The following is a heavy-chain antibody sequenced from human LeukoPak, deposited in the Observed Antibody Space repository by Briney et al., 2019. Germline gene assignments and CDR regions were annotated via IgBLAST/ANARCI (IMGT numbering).Heavy chain of an antibody. V-gene: IGHV1-69*01. D-gene: IGHD5-24*01. CDR2: IIPIFGTA. J-gene: IGHJ4*02. CDR3: ARLSGDGYNSYY. Sequence: GSSVKVSCKASGGTFSSYAISWVRQAPGQGLEWMGGIIPIFGTANYAQKFQGRVTITADESTSTAYMELSSLRSVDTAVYYCARLSGDGYNSYYWGQGTLVTVSS. CDR1: GGTFSSYA.